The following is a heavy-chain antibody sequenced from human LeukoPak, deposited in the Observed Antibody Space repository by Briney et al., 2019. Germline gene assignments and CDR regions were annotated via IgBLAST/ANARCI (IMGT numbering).Heavy chain of an antibody. CDR3: GKTTTGYSSGRYPGWPVDY. Sequence: GGSLRLSCAASGFPFDDYGMHWVRQRPGEGLEWVSGIFGSGGSAHYADSVKGRFTISRDNSKNTVYLQMDSLRVEDTAVYYCGKTTTGYSSGRYPGWPVDYWGQGTLVTVSS. D-gene: IGHD6-19*01. V-gene: IGHV3-23*01. CDR2: IFGSGGSA. J-gene: IGHJ4*02. CDR1: GFPFDDYG.